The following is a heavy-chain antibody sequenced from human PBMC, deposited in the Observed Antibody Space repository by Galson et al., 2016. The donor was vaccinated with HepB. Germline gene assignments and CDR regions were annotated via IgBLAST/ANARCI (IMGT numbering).Heavy chain of an antibody. D-gene: IGHD1-26*01. J-gene: IGHJ5*01. V-gene: IGHV4-59*01. CDR3: ARDRGGTYGKSFES. Sequence: SETLSLTCTVSGGSISTYYWSWIRQPPGKGLEWIGYIYYRGSTKYSPSLESRVTISVDTPKNQFSLKLTSASAADTAVYYCARDRGGTYGKSFESWGHGTLVAVSS. CDR2: IYYRGST. CDR1: GGSISTYY.